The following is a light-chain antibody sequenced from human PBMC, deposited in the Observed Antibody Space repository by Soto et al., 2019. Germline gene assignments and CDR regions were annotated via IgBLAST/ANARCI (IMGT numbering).Light chain of an antibody. CDR2: DVN. J-gene: IGLJ1*01. CDR1: SSDVGCYNY. CDR3: SSYTSSNTLV. V-gene: IGLV2-14*01. Sequence: QSALTQPASVSGSPGQSITISCTGTSSDVGCYNYVSWYQQHPGKAPKLMIYDVNNRPSGVSNRFSGSKSGNTASLTISGRQAEDEADYYCSSYTSSNTLVFGTGTKLTVL.